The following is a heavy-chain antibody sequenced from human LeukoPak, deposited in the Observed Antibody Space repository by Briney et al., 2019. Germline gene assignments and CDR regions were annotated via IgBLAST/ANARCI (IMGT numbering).Heavy chain of an antibody. V-gene: IGHV3-21*01. J-gene: IGHJ4*02. CDR3: ARGFCTSTSCYGSY. Sequence: GGSLRLSCAASGFTFRSYTMYWVRQAPGKGLEWVSSISSSSSSIYYADSVKGRFTISRDNAKKSLYLQMNSLRAEDTAMYYCARGFCTSTSCYGSYWGQGTLVTVSS. D-gene: IGHD2-2*01. CDR1: GFTFRSYT. CDR2: ISSSSSSI.